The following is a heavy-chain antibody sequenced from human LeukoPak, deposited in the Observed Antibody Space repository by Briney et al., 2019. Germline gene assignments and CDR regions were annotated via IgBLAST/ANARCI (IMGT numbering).Heavy chain of an antibody. D-gene: IGHD2-2*02. CDR2: IYHNGDT. V-gene: IGHV4-30-4*08. CDR3: AGAGVVPAAINRAFDI. Sequence: SETLSLTCIVSGGSIISGDYYWSWIRQPPGKGLEWIGYIYHNGDTYYNPSLKSRVSISVDTSKNQFSLKLSSVTAADTAVYYCAGAGVVPAAINRAFDIWGQGSVVTVSS. J-gene: IGHJ3*02. CDR1: GGSIISGDYY.